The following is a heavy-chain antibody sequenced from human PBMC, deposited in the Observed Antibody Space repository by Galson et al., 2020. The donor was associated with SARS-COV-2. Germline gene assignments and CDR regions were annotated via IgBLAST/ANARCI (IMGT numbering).Heavy chain of an antibody. D-gene: IGHD1-1*01. CDR3: ARGGANWNGHASFGP. Sequence: SETLSLTCTVSGGSLTSYYWSWIRQAPGKGLEWIGYIYYSGNINYNPALKSRVTMSLDTPNNQFSLSLQSVTAADTAVYFCARGGANWNGHASFGPWGQGTLVTVSS. CDR1: GGSLTSYY. CDR2: IYYSGNI. J-gene: IGHJ5*02. V-gene: IGHV4-59*01.